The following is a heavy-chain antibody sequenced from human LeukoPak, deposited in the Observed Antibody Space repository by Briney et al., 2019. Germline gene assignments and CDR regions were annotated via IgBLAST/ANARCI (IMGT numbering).Heavy chain of an antibody. CDR1: GFTFSSYS. CDR2: ISSSSSTI. V-gene: IGHV3-48*04. CDR3: ARGQPPDYYYYMDV. D-gene: IGHD1-14*01. J-gene: IGHJ6*03. Sequence: GGSLRLSCAASGFTFSSYSMNWVRQAPGKGLEWVSYISSSSSTIYYADSVKGRFTISRDNAKNSLYLQMNSLRAEDTAVYYCARGQPPDYYYYMDVWGKGTTVTVSS.